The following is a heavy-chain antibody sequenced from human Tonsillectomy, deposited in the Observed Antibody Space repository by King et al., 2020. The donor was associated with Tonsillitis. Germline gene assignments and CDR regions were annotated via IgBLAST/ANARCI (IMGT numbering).Heavy chain of an antibody. J-gene: IGHJ3*02. Sequence: VQLVESGGGVVRPGGSLRLSCAASGFTFDDYAMSWVRQAPGKGLEWVSVINHNGGNTVYADSVKGRFTISRDNAKNSLYLQMNSLRAEDTALYHCARDRIRVLYYDILTGYNDDAFDIWGQGTMVTVSS. V-gene: IGHV3-20*01. CDR2: INHNGGNT. CDR1: GFTFDDYA. CDR3: ARDRIRVLYYDILTGYNDDAFDI. D-gene: IGHD3-9*01.